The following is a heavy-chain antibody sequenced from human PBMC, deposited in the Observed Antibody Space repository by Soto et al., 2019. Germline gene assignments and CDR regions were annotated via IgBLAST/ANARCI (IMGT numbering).Heavy chain of an antibody. V-gene: IGHV4-59*01. D-gene: IGHD3-22*01. CDR2: IYYSGST. Sequence: QVQLQESGPGLVKPSETLSLTCTVSGGSISSYYWSWIRQPPGKGLEWIGYIYYSGSTNYNPSIKSRVSISVDTSKNQFSLKLSSVTAADTAVYYCAREDTYYYDSSGALGAFDIWGQGTMVTVSS. CDR1: GGSISSYY. CDR3: AREDTYYYDSSGALGAFDI. J-gene: IGHJ3*02.